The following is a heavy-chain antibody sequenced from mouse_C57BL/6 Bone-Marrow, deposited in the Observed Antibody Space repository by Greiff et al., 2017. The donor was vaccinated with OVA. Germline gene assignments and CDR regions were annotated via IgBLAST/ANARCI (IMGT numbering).Heavy chain of an antibody. CDR2: IHPNSGST. CDR3: ARGYYGSSFLFAY. J-gene: IGHJ3*01. D-gene: IGHD1-1*01. CDR1: GYTFTSYW. V-gene: IGHV1-64*01. Sequence: VQLQQPGAELVKPGASVKLSCKASGYTFTSYWMHWVKQRPGQGLEWIGMIHPNSGSTNYTEKFKSKATLTVDKSSSTAYMQLSSLTSEDSAVYYCARGYYGSSFLFAYWGQGTLVTVSA.